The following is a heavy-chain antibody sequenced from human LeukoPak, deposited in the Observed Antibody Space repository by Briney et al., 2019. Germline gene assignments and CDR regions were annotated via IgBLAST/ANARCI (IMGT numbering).Heavy chain of an antibody. D-gene: IGHD3-16*01. Sequence: GGSLRLSCAASGFTFSSYSMNWVRQAPGKGLEWVSSISSSSSYIYYADSVKGRFTISRDNAKNSLYLQMNSLRAEDTAVYYCARVRETYTLEDAFDIWGQGTMVTVSS. V-gene: IGHV3-21*01. CDR1: GFTFSSYS. CDR3: ARVRETYTLEDAFDI. J-gene: IGHJ3*02. CDR2: ISSSSSYI.